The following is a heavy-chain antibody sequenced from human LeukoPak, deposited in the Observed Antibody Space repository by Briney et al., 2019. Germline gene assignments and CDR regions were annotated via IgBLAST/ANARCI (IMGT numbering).Heavy chain of an antibody. CDR1: GFTVSSNY. CDR2: IYSGGST. V-gene: IGHV3-53*01. Sequence: GGSLRLPCAASGFTVSSNYMSWVRQAPGKGLEWVSVIYSGGSTNYADSVKGRFTISRDSSKNTLYLQMNSLRAEDTAVYYCARDLGGRMGLSAVWGQGTTATVSS. D-gene: IGHD5-24*01. CDR3: ARDLGGRMGLSAV. J-gene: IGHJ6*02.